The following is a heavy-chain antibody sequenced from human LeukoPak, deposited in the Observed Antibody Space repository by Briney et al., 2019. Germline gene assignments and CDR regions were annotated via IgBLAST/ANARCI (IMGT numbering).Heavy chain of an antibody. Sequence: SETLSLTCTVSGYSISSGYYWGWIRQPPGKGLEWIGSIYHSGRTYYNPSLKSRVTISLDTSKNQFSLKLTSVTAADTAVFYCARRTTYVGWLPSESPSCFDYWGQGTLVTVSS. V-gene: IGHV4-38-2*02. CDR1: GYSISSGYY. J-gene: IGHJ4*02. CDR2: IYHSGRT. D-gene: IGHD5-12*01. CDR3: ARRTTYVGWLPSESPSCFDY.